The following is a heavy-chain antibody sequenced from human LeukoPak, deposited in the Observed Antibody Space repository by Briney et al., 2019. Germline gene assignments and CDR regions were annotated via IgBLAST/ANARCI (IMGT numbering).Heavy chain of an antibody. CDR3: ATARWELEEALGY. J-gene: IGHJ4*02. V-gene: IGHV1-24*01. Sequence: ASVKVSCKASGYTFTGYYMHWVRQAPGKGLEWMGGFDPEDGETIYAQKFQGRVTMTEDTSTDTAYMELSSLRSEDTAVYYCATARWELEEALGYWGQGTLVTVSS. CDR1: GYTFTGYY. D-gene: IGHD1-26*01. CDR2: FDPEDGET.